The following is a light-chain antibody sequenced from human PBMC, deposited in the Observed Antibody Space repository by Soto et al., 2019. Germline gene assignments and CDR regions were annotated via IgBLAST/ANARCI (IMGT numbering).Light chain of an antibody. V-gene: IGKV1D-13*01. CDR3: QQFNYSTT. CDR1: QGIKSA. CDR2: DAS. J-gene: IGKJ3*01. Sequence: AVQLTQSPSSLYASVGDRVTITCRASQGIKSALAWYQQKPGKAPKLLISDASNLEIGVSARFSGSGSGTDFALSISSLQSEDFATYFCQQFNYSTTFGTGTKV.